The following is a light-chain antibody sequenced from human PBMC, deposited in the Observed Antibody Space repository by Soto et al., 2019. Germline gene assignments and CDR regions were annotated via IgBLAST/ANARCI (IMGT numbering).Light chain of an antibody. CDR1: QTVYNY. Sequence: EIVLTQSPATLSLSPGERATLSCRASQTVYNYLVWYQQRPGQAPRLLISDASNRATGIPARFSGSGSGTDFTLTIISLEPEDVAIYFCQQRYDWPLTFGGGSKIEMK. CDR3: QQRYDWPLT. J-gene: IGKJ4*01. V-gene: IGKV3-11*01. CDR2: DAS.